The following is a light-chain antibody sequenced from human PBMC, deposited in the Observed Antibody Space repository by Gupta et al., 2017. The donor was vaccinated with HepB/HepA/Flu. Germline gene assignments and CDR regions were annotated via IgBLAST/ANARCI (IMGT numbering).Light chain of an antibody. Sequence: QSVLTQPPSASGTPAQRVTISCSGSSSNIGSNTVNWYHQLPGTAPKLLIYSNNQRPSGVPDRFSGSKSGASASLAISGLQSEDEADYYCAAWDDSLNGYVFGTGTKVTVL. J-gene: IGLJ1*01. CDR2: SNN. V-gene: IGLV1-44*01. CDR1: SSNIGSNT. CDR3: AAWDDSLNGYV.